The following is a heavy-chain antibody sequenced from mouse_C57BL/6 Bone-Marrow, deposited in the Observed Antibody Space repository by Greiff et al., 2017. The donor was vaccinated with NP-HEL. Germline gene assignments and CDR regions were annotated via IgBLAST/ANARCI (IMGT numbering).Heavy chain of an antibody. J-gene: IGHJ4*01. D-gene: IGHD1-1*01. Sequence: QVQLQQSGAELVKPGASVKLSCKASGYTFTSYWMHWVKQRPGQGLEWIGMIHPNGGSTNYNEKFKSKATLTVDKSSSTAYMQLSSLTYEDSAVYYCAREGYYYGSSYAMDYWGQGTSVTVSS. CDR2: IHPNGGST. V-gene: IGHV1-64*01. CDR3: AREGYYYGSSYAMDY. CDR1: GYTFTSYW.